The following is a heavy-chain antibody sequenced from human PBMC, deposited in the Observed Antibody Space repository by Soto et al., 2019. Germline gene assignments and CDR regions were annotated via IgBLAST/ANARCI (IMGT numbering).Heavy chain of an antibody. J-gene: IGHJ3*01. D-gene: IGHD3-10*01. CDR3: GRVVCGWIIDS. CDR1: GCTFTGHG. CDR2: ISAFNGNT. V-gene: IGHV1-18*01. Sequence: QDQLVQSGAEVKKPGASVKVSCKTSGCTFTGHGINWVRQAPGHRLEWMRWISAFNGNTKYAQNIQDRVIMTTDTSTGPAYMELRCLRSDDTALYVRGRVVCGWIIDSWGRATMLIVSS.